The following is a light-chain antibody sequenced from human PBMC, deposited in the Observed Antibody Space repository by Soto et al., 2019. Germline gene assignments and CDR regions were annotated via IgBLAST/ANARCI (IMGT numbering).Light chain of an antibody. CDR1: SSDVGGYNY. CDR2: DVS. J-gene: IGLJ1*01. CDR3: SSYTSSSTLYV. Sequence: QSVLTQPASMSRSPGQSITISCTRTSSDVGGYNYVSWYLQHPGKAPKLMIYDVSNRPSGVSNRFSGSKSGNTASLTISGLQAEDEADYYCSSYTSSSTLYVFGTGTKVTVL. V-gene: IGLV2-14*01.